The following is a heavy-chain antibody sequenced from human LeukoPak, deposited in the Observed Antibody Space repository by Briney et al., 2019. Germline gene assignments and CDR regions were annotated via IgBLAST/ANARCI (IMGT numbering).Heavy chain of an antibody. Sequence: GGSLRLSCAASGFTFSSYGMHWVRQAPGKGLEWVAFIRYDGSNKYYADSVEGRFTISRDNSKNTLYLQMNSLRAEDTAVYYCAVVVVPAAIRALDYWGQGTLVTVSS. D-gene: IGHD2-2*02. V-gene: IGHV3-30*02. J-gene: IGHJ4*02. CDR2: IRYDGSNK. CDR3: AVVVVPAAIRALDY. CDR1: GFTFSSYG.